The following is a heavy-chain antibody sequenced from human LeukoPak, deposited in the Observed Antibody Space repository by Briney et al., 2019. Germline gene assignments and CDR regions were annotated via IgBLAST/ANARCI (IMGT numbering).Heavy chain of an antibody. CDR1: GGTISSSSYY. CDR2: IYYSGST. CDR3: AGVGYSSGWSYDY. D-gene: IGHD6-19*01. V-gene: IGHV4-39*01. J-gene: IGHJ4*02. Sequence: SETLSLTCTVSGGTISSSSYYWGWIRQPPGKGLEWIGSIYYSGSTYYNPSLKSRVTISVDTSKNQFSLKLSSVTAADTAVYYCAGVGYSSGWSYDYWGQGTLVTVSS.